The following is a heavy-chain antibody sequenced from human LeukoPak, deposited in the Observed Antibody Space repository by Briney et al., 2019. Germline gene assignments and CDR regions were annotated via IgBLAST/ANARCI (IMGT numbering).Heavy chain of an antibody. J-gene: IGHJ4*02. CDR2: IYHSGST. CDR3: AREYSSPHIDY. CDR1: GGSISSGGYY. Sequence: SQTLSLTCTVSGGSISSGGYYWSWIRQPPGKGLEWIGYIYHSGSTYYNPSLKSRVTISVDRSKNQFSLKLGSVTAADTAVYYCAREYSSPHIDYWGQGALVTVSS. D-gene: IGHD6-13*01. V-gene: IGHV4-30-2*01.